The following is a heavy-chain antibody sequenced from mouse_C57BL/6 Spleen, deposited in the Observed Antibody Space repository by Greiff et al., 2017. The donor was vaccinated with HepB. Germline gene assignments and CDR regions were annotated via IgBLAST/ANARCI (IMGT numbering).Heavy chain of an antibody. V-gene: IGHV1-76*01. CDR2: IYPGSGNT. D-gene: IGHD1-1*01. Sequence: QVQLQQSGAELVRPGASVKLSCKASGYTFTDYYINWVKQRPGQGLEWIARIYPGSGNTYYNEKFKGKATLTAEKSSSQAYMQLSRLTSEASAVYFCSSSGGNYYGSSYFDYWGQGTTLTVSS. J-gene: IGHJ2*01. CDR3: SSSGGNYYGSSYFDY. CDR1: GYTFTDYY.